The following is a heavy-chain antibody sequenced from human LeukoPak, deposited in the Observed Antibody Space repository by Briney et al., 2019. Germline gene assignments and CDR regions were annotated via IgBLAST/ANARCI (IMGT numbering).Heavy chain of an antibody. CDR1: GGTFSSYA. D-gene: IGHD3-22*01. J-gene: IGHJ3*02. CDR3: AREKGYYYDSSGYPRPDAFDI. Sequence: SVKVSCKASGGTFSSYAISWVRQAPGQGLEWMGGIIPIFGTANYAQKFQGRVTITTDESTSTASLELSSLRSEDTAVYYCAREKGYYYDSSGYPRPDAFDIWGQGTMVTVSS. CDR2: IIPIFGTA. V-gene: IGHV1-69*05.